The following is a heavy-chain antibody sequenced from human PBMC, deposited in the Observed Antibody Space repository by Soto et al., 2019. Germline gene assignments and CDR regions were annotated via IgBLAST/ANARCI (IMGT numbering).Heavy chain of an antibody. V-gene: IGHV3-30*18. Sequence: QVQLVESGGGVVQPGRSLRLSCAASGFTFSSYGMHWVRQAPGKGLEWVAVISYDGSNKYYADSVKGRFTISRDNTKNTLYLQMNSLRAEDTAVYSCAKARLGSKGYYYYGMYVWGQGTTVTVSS. J-gene: IGHJ6*02. CDR1: GFTFSSYG. CDR2: ISYDGSNK. CDR3: AKARLGSKGYYYYGMYV. D-gene: IGHD1-26*01.